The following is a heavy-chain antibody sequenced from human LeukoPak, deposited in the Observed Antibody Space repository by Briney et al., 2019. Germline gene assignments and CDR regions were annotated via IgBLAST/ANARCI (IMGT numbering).Heavy chain of an antibody. CDR2: INHSGST. J-gene: IGHJ4*02. D-gene: IGHD6-19*01. CDR1: GGSFSGYY. V-gene: IGHV4-34*01. Sequence: PSETLSLTCAVYGGSFSGYYWSWIRRPPGKGLEWIGEINHSGSTNYNPSLKSRVTISVDTSKNQFSLKLSSVTAADTAVYYCAREVFGWYSFDYWGQGTLVTVSS. CDR3: AREVFGWYSFDY.